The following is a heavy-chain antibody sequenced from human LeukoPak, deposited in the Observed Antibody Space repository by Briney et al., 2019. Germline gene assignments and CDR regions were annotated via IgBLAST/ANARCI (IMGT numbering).Heavy chain of an antibody. CDR3: ARHGLPSTLPRYGDYAAYYYYYYGMDV. CDR2: IYPVDSDT. J-gene: IGHJ6*02. Sequence: GESLKISCKGSGYSFTSYWIGWVRQMPGKGLEWIGIIYPVDSDTRYSPSFQGQVTISADKYISTAYLQWSSLKASDTGMYYCARHGLPSTLPRYGDYAAYYYYYYGMDVWGQGTTVTVSS. V-gene: IGHV5-51*01. D-gene: IGHD4-17*01. CDR1: GYSFTSYW.